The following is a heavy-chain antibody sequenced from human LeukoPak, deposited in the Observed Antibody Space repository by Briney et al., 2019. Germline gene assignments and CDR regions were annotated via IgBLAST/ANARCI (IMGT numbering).Heavy chain of an antibody. D-gene: IGHD2-21*01. Sequence: SETLSLTCTVSGGSISSYYWNWIRQPPGKGLEWIGYIYYSGSTKYNPSLKSRVTISVDTSKIQFTLKLSSVTAADTAVYYCASRASYYYFDYWGQGTLVTVSS. CDR2: IYYSGST. CDR3: ASRASYYYFDY. V-gene: IGHV4-59*01. CDR1: GGSISSYY. J-gene: IGHJ4*02.